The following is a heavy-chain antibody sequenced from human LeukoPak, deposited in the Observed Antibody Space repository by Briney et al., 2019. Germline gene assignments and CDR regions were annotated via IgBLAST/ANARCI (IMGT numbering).Heavy chain of an antibody. CDR2: IYSGGST. V-gene: IGHV3-53*01. D-gene: IGHD1-14*01. CDR1: GFTFSSYA. Sequence: GGSLRLSCAASGFTFSSYAMSWVRQAPGKGLEWVSVIYSGGSTYYADSVKGRFTISRDNSKNTLYLQMNSLRAEDTAVYYCAREAIAPEPHFDYWGQGTLVTVSS. J-gene: IGHJ4*02. CDR3: AREAIAPEPHFDY.